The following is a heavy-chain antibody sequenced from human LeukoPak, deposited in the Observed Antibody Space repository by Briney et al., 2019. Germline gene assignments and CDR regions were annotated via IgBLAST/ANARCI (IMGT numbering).Heavy chain of an antibody. J-gene: IGHJ4*02. V-gene: IGHV4-59*01. CDR2: ISYTGST. D-gene: IGHD2/OR15-2a*01. Sequence: KPSETLPLTCTVSGGSISSYYWSWIRQPPGKGLEWIGYISYTGSTNYNPSLKSRVTISVDTSKNQFSLKLRPVTAADTAVYYCARLLSLGFDYWGQGALVTVSS. CDR3: ARLLSLGFDY. CDR1: GGSISSYY.